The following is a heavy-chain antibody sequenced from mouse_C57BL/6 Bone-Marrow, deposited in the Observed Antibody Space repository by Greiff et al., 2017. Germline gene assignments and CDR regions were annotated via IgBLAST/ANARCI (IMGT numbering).Heavy chain of an antibody. CDR3: ARQNYRRVYYAMDY. D-gene: IGHD2-12*01. Sequence: EVQRVESGGGLVQPGGSLKLSCAASGFTFSDYGMAWVRQAPRKGPEWVAFISNLAYSIYYADTVTGRFTISRENAKNTLYLEMSSLRSEDTAMYYCARQNYRRVYYAMDYWGQGTSVTVSS. V-gene: IGHV5-15*01. J-gene: IGHJ4*01. CDR1: GFTFSDYG. CDR2: ISNLAYSI.